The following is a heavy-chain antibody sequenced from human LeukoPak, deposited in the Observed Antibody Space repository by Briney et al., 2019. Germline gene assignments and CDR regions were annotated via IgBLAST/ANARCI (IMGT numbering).Heavy chain of an antibody. CDR1: GFTFSSYW. J-gene: IGHJ3*02. CDR2: IKQDGSEK. CDR3: ARASSGWQKDAFDI. V-gene: IGHV3-7*01. D-gene: IGHD6-19*01. Sequence: GGSLRLSCAASGFTFSSYWMSWVRQAPGKGLEWVANIKQDGSEKYYVDSVKGRFTISRDNAKNSLYLQMNSLRAEDTAVYYCARASSGWQKDAFDIWVQGTMVTVSS.